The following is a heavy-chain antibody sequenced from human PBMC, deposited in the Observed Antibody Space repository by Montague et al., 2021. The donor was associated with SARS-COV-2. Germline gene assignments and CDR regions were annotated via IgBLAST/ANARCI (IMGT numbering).Heavy chain of an antibody. CDR3: ARTHYDILTGSLNWFDP. J-gene: IGHJ5*02. CDR2: IDWDDDK. CDR1: GFSLSTSGMC. V-gene: IGHV2-70*11. D-gene: IGHD3-9*01. Sequence: VKPTQTLTLTCTFSGFSLSTSGMCVSWIRQSPGKALEWLARIDWDDDKYYSTSLKTRLTISKDTSKNQVVLTMTNMDPVDTATYYCARTHYDILTGSLNWFDPWGQGTLVTVSS.